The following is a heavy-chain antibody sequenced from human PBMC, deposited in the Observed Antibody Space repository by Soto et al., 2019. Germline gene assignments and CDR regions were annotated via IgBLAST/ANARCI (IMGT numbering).Heavy chain of an antibody. CDR1: GFSLSTSGVG. J-gene: IGHJ4*02. Sequence: SGPTLVKPTQTLTLTYTFSGFSLSTSGVGVGWIRQPPGKALEWLALIYWNDDKRYSPSLKSRLTITKDTSKNQVVLTMTNMDPVDTATYYCARRITMVRGVTFDYWGQGTLVTVSS. CDR3: ARRITMVRGVTFDY. V-gene: IGHV2-5*01. D-gene: IGHD3-10*01. CDR2: IYWNDDK.